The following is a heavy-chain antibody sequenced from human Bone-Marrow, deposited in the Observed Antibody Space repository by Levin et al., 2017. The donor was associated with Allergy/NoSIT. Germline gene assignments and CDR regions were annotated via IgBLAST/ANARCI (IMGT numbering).Heavy chain of an antibody. CDR2: ISGSSSSI. J-gene: IGHJ4*02. Sequence: SCAASGFTFRSYRMNWVRRAPGKGLEWVASISGSSSSIPYADSVKGRFTISRDNAKNSLYLQMNSLRVEDTALYYCVRGTNGVWDYWGQGIQVTVSS. V-gene: IGHV3-21*06. D-gene: IGHD2-8*01. CDR3: VRGTNGVWDY. CDR1: GFTFRSYR.